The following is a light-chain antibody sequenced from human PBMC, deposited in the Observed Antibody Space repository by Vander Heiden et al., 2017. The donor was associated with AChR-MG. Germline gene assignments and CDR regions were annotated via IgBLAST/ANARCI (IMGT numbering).Light chain of an antibody. CDR2: DAS. CDR3: QQRSNWPPALT. CDR1: QRVSSY. J-gene: IGKJ4*01. Sequence: EIVLTQSPATLSLSPGDRATLSCRASQRVSSYLAWYQQKPSQAPRLLIYDASNRATGIPARFSGSGSGTDFTLTISSLEPEDFAVYYCQQRSNWPPALTFGGGTKVEIK. V-gene: IGKV3-11*01.